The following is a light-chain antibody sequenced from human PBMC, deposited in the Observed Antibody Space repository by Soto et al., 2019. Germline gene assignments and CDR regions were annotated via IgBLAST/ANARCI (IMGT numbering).Light chain of an antibody. CDR1: QSISTY. V-gene: IGKV1-39*01. CDR2: AAS. CDR3: QQYNSYSPLT. Sequence: DIQMPQSPSFLSASVGDRVTITCRASQSISTYLNWYQQKPGKAPNLLIYAASSLQSGVPSRFSGSGSGTDFTLTISSLQPDDLATYYCQQYNSYSPLTVGGGTKVDIK. J-gene: IGKJ4*01.